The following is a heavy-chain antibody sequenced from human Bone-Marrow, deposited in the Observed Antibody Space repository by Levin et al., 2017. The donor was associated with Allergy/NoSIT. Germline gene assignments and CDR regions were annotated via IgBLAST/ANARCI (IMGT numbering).Heavy chain of an antibody. D-gene: IGHD2-2*01. Sequence: GGSLRLSCAASGFTFSSYGMHWVRQAPGKGLEWVAVISYDGSNKYYADSVKGRFTISRDNSKNTLYLQMNSLRAEDTAVYYCAKGIIVVVPAAMSDYYYGMDVWGQGTTVTVSS. CDR1: GFTFSSYG. V-gene: IGHV3-30*18. CDR3: AKGIIVVVPAAMSDYYYGMDV. CDR2: ISYDGSNK. J-gene: IGHJ6*02.